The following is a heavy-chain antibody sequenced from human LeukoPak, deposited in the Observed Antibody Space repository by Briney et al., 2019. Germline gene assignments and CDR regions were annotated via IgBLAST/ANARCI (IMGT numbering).Heavy chain of an antibody. CDR3: AGQFYYDRSGFFEGAY. D-gene: IGHD3-22*01. J-gene: IGHJ4*02. V-gene: IGHV5-51*01. CDR1: GYKFTNYW. CDR2: VYPGDSDA. Sequence: RGESLKISCKGSGYKFTNYWIGWVRQMPGKGLEWMGSVYPGDSDARYSPSFQGQVTVSADRSISTAYLQWSSLKASDTAMYYCAGQFYYDRSGFFEGAYWGQGSLVTVSS.